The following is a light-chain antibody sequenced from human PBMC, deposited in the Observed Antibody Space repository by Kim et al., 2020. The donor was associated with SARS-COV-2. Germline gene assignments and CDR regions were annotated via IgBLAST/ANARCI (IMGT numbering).Light chain of an antibody. V-gene: IGLV3-25*03. CDR2: KDS. CDR3: QSADSSGTWV. J-gene: IGLJ3*02. Sequence: VSPGQTARITCSGYALPNQYAYWYQQKPGQAPVLVIYKDSERPSGIPERFSGSSSGTTVTLTISGVQAEDEADYYCQSADSSGTWVFGGGTKLTVL. CDR1: ALPNQY.